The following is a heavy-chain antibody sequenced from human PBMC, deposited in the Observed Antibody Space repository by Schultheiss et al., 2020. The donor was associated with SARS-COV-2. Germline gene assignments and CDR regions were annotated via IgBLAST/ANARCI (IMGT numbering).Heavy chain of an antibody. J-gene: IGHJ6*02. V-gene: IGHV3-30*03. CDR1: GFTFSSYG. D-gene: IGHD2-15*01. CDR3: ASQVVVVVAAAYYYYYGMDV. CDR2: ISYDGSNK. Sequence: GGSLRLSCAASGFTFSSYGMHWVRQAPGKGLEWVAVISYDGSNKYYADSVKGRFTISRDNSKNSLYLQMNSLRDEDTAVYYCASQVVVVVAAAYYYYYGMDVWGQGTTVTVSS.